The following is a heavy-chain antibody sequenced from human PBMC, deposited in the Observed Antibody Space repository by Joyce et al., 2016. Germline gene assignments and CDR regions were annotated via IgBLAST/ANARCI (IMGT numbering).Heavy chain of an antibody. J-gene: IGHJ4*02. CDR3: ARVPLSSAFDY. D-gene: IGHD1-26*01. CDR2: INYSGNT. V-gene: IGHV4-31*11. CDR1: GGSISDGGYY. Sequence: QVQLQESGPGLVQPSQTLSLTCGVSGGSISDGGYYWSLIRQRPGQGLEWIGYINYSGNTYYNPSLKSRLTISIDMSKNQFSLRLTSVTAADTAVYYCARVPLSSAFDYWGQGILVTVSS.